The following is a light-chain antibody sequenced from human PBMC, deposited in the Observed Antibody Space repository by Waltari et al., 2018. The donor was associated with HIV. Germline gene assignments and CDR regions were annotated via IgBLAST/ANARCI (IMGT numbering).Light chain of an antibody. Sequence: QSALTQPPSASGSPGQSVTIACTGTSSDVGGYDYVSWYQQPPGKAPKLMIVEVSKRPSGVPDRFSGSKSGNTASLTVSGLQAEDEADYYCSSFAGTNNLVFGGGTKLTVL. J-gene: IGLJ2*01. CDR2: EVS. V-gene: IGLV2-8*01. CDR1: SSDVGGYDY. CDR3: SSFAGTNNLV.